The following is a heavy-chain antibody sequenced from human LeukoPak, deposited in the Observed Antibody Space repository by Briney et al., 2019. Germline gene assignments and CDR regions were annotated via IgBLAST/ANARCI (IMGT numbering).Heavy chain of an antibody. V-gene: IGHV4-31*03. J-gene: IGHJ5*02. CDR2: IFYTGST. Sequence: TLSLTCTVSGGSISSGGYYWSWIRKRPGAGLEWIGYIFYTGSTYYNPSLKSRVTISVDTSKNQFSLKLSSVTAADTAVYYCARAPGDNWFDPWGQGTLVTVSS. CDR1: GGSISSGGYY. CDR3: ARAPGDNWFDP.